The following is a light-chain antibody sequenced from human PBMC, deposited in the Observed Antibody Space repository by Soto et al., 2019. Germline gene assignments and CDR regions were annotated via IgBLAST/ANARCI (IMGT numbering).Light chain of an antibody. J-gene: IGLJ1*01. CDR1: SSNIGSNT. V-gene: IGLV1-44*01. Sequence: VLTQPPSASGTPCQWVTIDGSGSSSNIGSNTVNWYQQLPGTAPKLLIYSNNQRPSGVPDRFSGSKSGTSASLAISGLQSEDEADYYCAAWDDSLNGPVFGTGTKVTVL. CDR2: SNN. CDR3: AAWDDSLNGPV.